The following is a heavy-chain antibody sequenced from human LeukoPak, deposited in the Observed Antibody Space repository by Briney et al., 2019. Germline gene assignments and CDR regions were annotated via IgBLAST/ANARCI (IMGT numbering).Heavy chain of an antibody. CDR2: VWYDESNK. Sequence: PGGSLRLSCAASGFTFSSYGMHWVRQAPGKGLEWVAVVWYDESNKYYADSVKGRFTISRDNSKNMLYLQMNSLRAEDTAVYYCARDPSLRVTLDYWGQGTLVTVSS. J-gene: IGHJ4*02. CDR3: ARDPSLRVTLDY. D-gene: IGHD4-4*01. CDR1: GFTFSSYG. V-gene: IGHV3-33*01.